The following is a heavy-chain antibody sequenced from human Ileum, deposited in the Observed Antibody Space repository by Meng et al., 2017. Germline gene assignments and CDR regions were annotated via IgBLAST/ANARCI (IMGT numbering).Heavy chain of an antibody. V-gene: IGHV4-61*01. D-gene: IGHD7-27*01. CDR2: AST. CDR1: GSSVNTSPYQ. J-gene: IGHJ4*02. CDR3: ARDHWGSLDY. Sequence: ETLSLFSSLSGSSVNTSPYQCFWIRQPPRKGLEWIGYASTNYNHSLKSRLTISSDTSKNQVSLKLTSVTAADTAVYYCARDHWGSLDYWGQGILVTVSS.